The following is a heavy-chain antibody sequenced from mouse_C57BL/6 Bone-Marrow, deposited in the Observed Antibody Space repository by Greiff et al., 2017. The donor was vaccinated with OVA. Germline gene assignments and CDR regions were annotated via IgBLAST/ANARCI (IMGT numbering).Heavy chain of an antibody. CDR2: ISNGGGST. CDR3: ARPSFYCNYGWYFDV. CDR1: GFTFSDYY. V-gene: IGHV5-12*01. J-gene: IGHJ1*03. D-gene: IGHD2-1*01. Sequence: EVMLVESGGGLVQPGGSLKLSCAASGFTFSDYYMYWVRQTPEKRLEWVAYISNGGGSTYYPDTVKGRFTISRDNAKNTLYLQMSRLKSEDTSMYYCARPSFYCNYGWYFDVWGTGTTVTVSS.